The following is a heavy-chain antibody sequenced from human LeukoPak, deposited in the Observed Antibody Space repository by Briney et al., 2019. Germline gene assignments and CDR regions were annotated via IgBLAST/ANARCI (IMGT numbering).Heavy chain of an antibody. CDR1: GFVFGSYE. CDR3: ARGSSGWYGVSAFDI. Sequence: GGSLRLSCAASGFVFGSYEMNWVRQTPGKGLEWISYINPSGTTIYYADSVKGRFTISRDNAKNSLYLQMNSLRAEDTAVYYCARGSSGWYGVSAFDIWGQGTMVTVSS. D-gene: IGHD6-19*01. J-gene: IGHJ3*02. CDR2: INPSGTTI. V-gene: IGHV3-48*03.